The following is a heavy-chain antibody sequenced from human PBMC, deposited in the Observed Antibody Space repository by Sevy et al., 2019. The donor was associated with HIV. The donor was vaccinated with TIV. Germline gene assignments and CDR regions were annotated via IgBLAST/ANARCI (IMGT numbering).Heavy chain of an antibody. V-gene: IGHV3-74*01. Sequence: GGSLRLSCATSGFTFSSYWMHWVRQVPGKGLVWVSRINNDGSGAYYADPVKGRFSISRDNAKNTLYLQMNSLRAEDTAVYYCARDTREGCSTTNCYSWFAPWGQGALVTVSS. CDR1: GFTFSSYW. CDR3: ARDTREGCSTTNCYSWFAP. CDR2: INNDGSGA. J-gene: IGHJ5*02. D-gene: IGHD2-2*01.